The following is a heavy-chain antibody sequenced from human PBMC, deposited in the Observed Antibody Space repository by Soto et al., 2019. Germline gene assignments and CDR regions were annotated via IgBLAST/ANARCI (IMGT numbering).Heavy chain of an antibody. D-gene: IGHD6-19*01. V-gene: IGHV1-69*01. CDR3: AREYRLPSSGWSLGYY. CDR1: GGTFSSYA. CDR2: IIPIFGTA. Sequence: GASVKVSCEASGGTFSSYAISWVRQAPGQGLEWMGGIIPIFGTANYAQKFQGRVTITADESTSTAYMELSSLRSEDTAVYYCAREYRLPSSGWSLGYYWGQGTLVTVSS. J-gene: IGHJ4*02.